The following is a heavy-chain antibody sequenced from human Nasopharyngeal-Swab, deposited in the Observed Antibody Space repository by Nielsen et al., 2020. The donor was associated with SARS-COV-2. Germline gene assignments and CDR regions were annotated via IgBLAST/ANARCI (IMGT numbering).Heavy chain of an antibody. V-gene: IGHV3-30-3*01. Sequence: VCQAPGKGLEWVAVISYDGSNKYYADSVKGRFTISRDNSKNTLYLQMNSLRAEDTAVYYCARTRKTYYYDSSGRFDAFDIWGQGTMVTVSS. CDR3: ARTRKTYYYDSSGRFDAFDI. J-gene: IGHJ3*02. D-gene: IGHD3-22*01. CDR2: ISYDGSNK.